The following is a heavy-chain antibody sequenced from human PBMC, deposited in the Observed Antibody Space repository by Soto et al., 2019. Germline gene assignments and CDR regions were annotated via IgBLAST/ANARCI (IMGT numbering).Heavy chain of an antibody. CDR2: VYYSGST. V-gene: IGHV4-59*01. CDR1: GASISSSY. CDR3: ARGYYDSNGQSNTFDI. J-gene: IGHJ3*02. Sequence: HXATLYLTFTVSGASISSSYWSWIGQSPGKGLEWIGYVYYSGSTKYNPSLKSRVTISVDTSKNQLSLKLSSVTDADTAVYYCARGYYDSNGQSNTFDIWGQGTMVTVSS. D-gene: IGHD3-22*01.